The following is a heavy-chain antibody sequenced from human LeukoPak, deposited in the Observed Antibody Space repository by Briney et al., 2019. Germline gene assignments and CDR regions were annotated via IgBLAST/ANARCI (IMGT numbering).Heavy chain of an antibody. V-gene: IGHV4-59*13. Sequence: PSETLSLTCTVSGGSMSGYYWTWIRQPPGKGLKWIAYIYYTGSTNYNPSLESRVTISVDTSKNQFSLRLRSVAAADTAVYYCARLRGNYFPDFWGQGTLVTVSS. D-gene: IGHD2/OR15-2a*01. CDR2: IYYTGST. CDR3: ARLRGNYFPDF. CDR1: GGSMSGYY. J-gene: IGHJ4*02.